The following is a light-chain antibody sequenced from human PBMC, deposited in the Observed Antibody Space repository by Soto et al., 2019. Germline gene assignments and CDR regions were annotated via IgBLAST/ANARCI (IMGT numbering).Light chain of an antibody. CDR3: QQYYHAPIT. CDR1: QSVFYRSNKKNF. V-gene: IGKV4-1*01. Sequence: PSSVALAVSMSERATINCKSSQSVFYRSNKKNFFAWYQQKPRQPPELLIYGSSTREYGVPDRCSGSGSGTDFTLSIGSLQAEDVAVYYCQQYYHAPITFGQGTRLENK. CDR2: GSS. J-gene: IGKJ5*01.